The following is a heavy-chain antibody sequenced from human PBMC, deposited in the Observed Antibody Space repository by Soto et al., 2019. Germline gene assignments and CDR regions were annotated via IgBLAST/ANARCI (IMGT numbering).Heavy chain of an antibody. CDR1: GGSISSSSYY. CDR2: IYYSGST. D-gene: IGHD2-2*01. CDR3: ARHKDIVVVPAAIDV. V-gene: IGHV4-39*01. J-gene: IGHJ6*04. Sequence: ETLSLTCTVSGGSISSSSYYWGWIRQPPGKGLEWIGSIYYSGSTYYNPSLKSRVTISVDTSKNQFSLKLSPVTAADTAVYYCARHKDIVVVPAAIDVWGKGTTVTVSS.